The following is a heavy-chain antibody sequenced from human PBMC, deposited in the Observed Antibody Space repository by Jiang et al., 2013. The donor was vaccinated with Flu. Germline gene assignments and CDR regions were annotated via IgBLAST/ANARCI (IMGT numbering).Heavy chain of an antibody. D-gene: IGHD6-19*01. CDR2: NHSGST. V-gene: IGHV4-34*01. J-gene: IGHJ1*01. Sequence: NHSGSTNYNPSLKSRVTISVDTSKNQFSLKLSSVTAADTAVYYCAIESIAVAGTRSLQHWGQGTLVTVSS. CDR3: AIESIAVAGTRSLQH.